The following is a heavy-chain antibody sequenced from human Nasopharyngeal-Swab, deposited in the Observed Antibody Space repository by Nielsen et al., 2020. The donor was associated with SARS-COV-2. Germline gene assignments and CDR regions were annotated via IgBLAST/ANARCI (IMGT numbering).Heavy chain of an antibody. J-gene: IGHJ3*02. CDR2: INPSGGST. V-gene: IGHV1-46*01. CDR1: GYTFTSYY. Sequence: ASVKVSCKASGYTFTSYYMHWVRQAPGQGLEWMGIINPSGGSTRYAQKFQGRVTMTRDTSTSTVYMELRSLRSEDTAVYYCARDLPYETLLWFGEFYLGAFDIWGQGTMVTVSS. D-gene: IGHD3-10*01. CDR3: ARDLPYETLLWFGEFYLGAFDI.